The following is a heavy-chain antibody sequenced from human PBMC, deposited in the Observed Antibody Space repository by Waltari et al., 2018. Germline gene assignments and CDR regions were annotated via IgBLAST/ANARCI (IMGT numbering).Heavy chain of an antibody. CDR2: ISGGGDIT. Sequence: EVQLLESGGGLVQPGGSLRLSCTASGFTFNNYAIGVRQAPGKGLEWVSAISGGGDITKYADSVKGRFTISRDNSQNTLYLQMNSLRAEDTAVYYCARRYCRGGSCYQWFDYWGQGTLVTVSS. D-gene: IGHD2-15*01. J-gene: IGHJ4*02. V-gene: IGHV3-23*01. CDR1: GFTFNNYA. CDR3: ARRYCRGGSCYQWFDY.